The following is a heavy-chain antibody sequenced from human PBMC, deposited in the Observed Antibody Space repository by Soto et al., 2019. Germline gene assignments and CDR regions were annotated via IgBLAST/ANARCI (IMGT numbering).Heavy chain of an antibody. CDR3: ARGVRGEYYYYGMDV. V-gene: IGHV1-69*13. CDR1: GGTFSSYA. Sequence: SVKVSCKASGGTFSSYAISWVRQAPGQGLEWMGGIIPIFGTANYAQKFQGRVTITADESTSTAYMELSSLRSEDTAVYYCARGVRGEYYYYGMDVWGQGTTVTVSS. J-gene: IGHJ6*02. D-gene: IGHD3-10*01. CDR2: IIPIFGTA.